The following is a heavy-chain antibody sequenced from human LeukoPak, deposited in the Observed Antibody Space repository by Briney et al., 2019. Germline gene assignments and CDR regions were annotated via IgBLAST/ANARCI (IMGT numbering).Heavy chain of an antibody. V-gene: IGHV4-59*12. D-gene: IGHD6-19*01. J-gene: IGHJ5*02. CDR3: ARPPYSSGLGGNWFDP. CDR2: IYYSGST. CDR1: GGSISSYY. Sequence: SETLSLTCTVSGGSISSYYWSWIRRPPGKGPEWIGYIYYSGSTNYNPSLKSRVTISVDTSKNQFSLKLSSVTAADTAVYYCARPPYSSGLGGNWFDPWGQGTLVTVSS.